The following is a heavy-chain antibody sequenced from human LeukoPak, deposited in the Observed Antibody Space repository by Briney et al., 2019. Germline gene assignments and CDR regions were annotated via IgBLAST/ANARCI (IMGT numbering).Heavy chain of an antibody. CDR2: NYDSRST. V-gene: IGHV4-4*02. CDR3: AGETSQKGAQYMDV. D-gene: IGHD3-16*01. Sequence: SETLSLTCAVSGGSISSSNWWSWVRRPPGEGLGWIGENYDSRSTNYNPSLRNPITTTEDTTKNQFSLKLSMVADADTAVYYGAGETSQKGAQYMDVWGKGTPV. J-gene: IGHJ6*03. CDR1: GGSISSSNW.